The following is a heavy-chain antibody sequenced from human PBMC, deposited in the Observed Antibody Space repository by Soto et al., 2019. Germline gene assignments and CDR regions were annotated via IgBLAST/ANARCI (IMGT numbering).Heavy chain of an antibody. J-gene: IGHJ4*02. V-gene: IGHV4-59*01. D-gene: IGHD1-26*01. Sequence: PSETLSLTCSVSGDTIPSDYWNWIRQPPGKSLEWIGCIYYSGNTYYNPSLKRRFSISVDTSKNQFSLQLSSVTAADTAVYYCAGTARGSYVYWGQGTLVTVS. CDR1: GDTIPSDY. CDR3: AGTARGSYVY. CDR2: IYYSGNT.